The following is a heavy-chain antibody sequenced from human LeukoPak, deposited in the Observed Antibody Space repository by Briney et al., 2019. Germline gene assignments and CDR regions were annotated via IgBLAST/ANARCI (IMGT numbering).Heavy chain of an antibody. Sequence: GGSLRLSCAASGFTFSGSAMHWVRQASGKGLDWVGRIRSKANSYATAYAASVTGRFTISRDDSKNTAYLQMNSLKTEDTAVYYCTSPRDGYNYVDYWGQGTLVTVSS. CDR1: GFTFSGSA. D-gene: IGHD5-24*01. V-gene: IGHV3-73*01. J-gene: IGHJ4*02. CDR3: TSPRDGYNYVDY. CDR2: IRSKANSYAT.